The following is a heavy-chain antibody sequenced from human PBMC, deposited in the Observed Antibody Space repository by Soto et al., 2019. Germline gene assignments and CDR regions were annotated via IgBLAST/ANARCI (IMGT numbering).Heavy chain of an antibody. Sequence: QVQLVQSGAEVKKPGASVKVSCKASGYTFTDYYMHRVRQAPGQGLEWMGWINPNSRGTNYAQKSQGRVTMTRHTSISTAYMELNRLRSEDTAVYYCARDQSPSSGWPGMDVWGQGTTVTVSS. CDR1: GYTFTDYY. D-gene: IGHD6-19*01. J-gene: IGHJ6*02. CDR2: INPNSRGT. V-gene: IGHV1-2*02. CDR3: ARDQSPSSGWPGMDV.